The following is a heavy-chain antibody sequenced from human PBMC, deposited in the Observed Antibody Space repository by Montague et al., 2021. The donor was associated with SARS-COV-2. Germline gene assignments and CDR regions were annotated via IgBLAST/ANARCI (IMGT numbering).Heavy chain of an antibody. Sequence: SETLSLTCTVSGGSIISYYWSWIRQYPGKRLEWIGYIYSTGSSDXNPSLESRVTMSIDMSKNQFSLNLTSVTAADTAVYYCARRGGWPYFDFWSQGTLVTVS. D-gene: IGHD6-19*01. CDR3: ARRGGWPYFDF. CDR1: GGSIISYY. CDR2: IYSTGSS. J-gene: IGHJ4*02. V-gene: IGHV4-59*08.